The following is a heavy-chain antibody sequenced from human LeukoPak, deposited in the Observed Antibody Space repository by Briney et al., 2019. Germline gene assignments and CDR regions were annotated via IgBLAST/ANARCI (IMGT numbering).Heavy chain of an antibody. Sequence: PGGSLRLYCAASGFTFSSYAMSWVRQAPGKGLEWVSAISGSGGSTYYADSVKGRFTISRDNSKNTLYLQMNSLRAEDTAVYYCAKGLLGTLAYFDYWGQGTLVTVSS. J-gene: IGHJ4*02. CDR3: AKGLLGTLAYFDY. D-gene: IGHD7-27*01. V-gene: IGHV3-23*01. CDR2: ISGSGGST. CDR1: GFTFSSYA.